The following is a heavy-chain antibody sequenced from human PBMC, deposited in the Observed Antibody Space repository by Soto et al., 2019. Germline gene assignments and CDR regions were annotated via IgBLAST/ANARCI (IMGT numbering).Heavy chain of an antibody. CDR1: GGSIGNDDYS. CDR3: ATVIPATRYFAY. V-gene: IGHV4-30-2*01. CDR2: IYHSGTT. Sequence: PSETLSLTCTVSGGSIGNDDYSWSWVRQPPGKGLEWIGYIYHSGTTYYNPSLTSRVTISVDRSNNQFSLKLTSMTAADTAVYYCATVIPATRYFAYWGQGILVTVSS. D-gene: IGHD2-15*01. J-gene: IGHJ4*02.